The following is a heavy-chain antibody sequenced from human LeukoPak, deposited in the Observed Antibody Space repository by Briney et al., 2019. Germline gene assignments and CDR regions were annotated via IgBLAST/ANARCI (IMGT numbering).Heavy chain of an antibody. CDR3: HGIIVVVMEAFDI. J-gene: IGHJ3*02. Sequence: GRSLRLSCTASGFTFGDYAMSWFRQAPGKGLEWVGFIRSKAYGGTTEYAASVKGRFTISRDDSKSIAYLQMNSLKTEDTAVYYCHGIIVVVMEAFDIWGQGTMVTVSS. D-gene: IGHD3-22*01. CDR1: GFTFGDYA. CDR2: IRSKAYGGTT. V-gene: IGHV3-49*03.